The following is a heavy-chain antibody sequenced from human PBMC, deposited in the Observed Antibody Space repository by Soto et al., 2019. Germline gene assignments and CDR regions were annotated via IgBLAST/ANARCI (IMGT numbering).Heavy chain of an antibody. CDR1: GCIYNNHA. J-gene: IGHJ5*02. D-gene: IGHD5-12*01. CDR3: VRGKMREMATILRDKWFDP. V-gene: IGHV1-69*13. Sequence: XSVKVSCKASGCIYNNHAVNWVRQAPRQGLEWMGGIIPIFGTSNYAQKFQGRVTITADESTRKAYMELSSLRSEDTAVYYFVRGKMREMATILRDKWFDPWGQGTLVTASS. CDR2: IIPIFGTS.